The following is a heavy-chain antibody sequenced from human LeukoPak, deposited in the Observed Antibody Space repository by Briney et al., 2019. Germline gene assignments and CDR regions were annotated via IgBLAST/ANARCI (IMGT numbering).Heavy chain of an antibody. V-gene: IGHV4-34*01. CDR3: ARGPLTDGPFDY. J-gene: IGHJ4*02. CDR1: GGSFSGYY. D-gene: IGHD3-16*01. CDR2: INHSGST. Sequence: SETLSLTCAVYGGSFSGYYWSWIRQPPGKGLEWIGEINHSGSTNYNPSLKSRVTISVDTSKNQFSLKLSSVTAADTAVYYCARGPLTDGPFDYWGQGTLVTVPS.